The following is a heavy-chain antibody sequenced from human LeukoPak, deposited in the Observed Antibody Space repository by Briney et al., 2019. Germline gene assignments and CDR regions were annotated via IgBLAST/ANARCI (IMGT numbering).Heavy chain of an antibody. CDR1: GGSISSSTYY. CDR3: ARDGGRLGATFN. CDR2: IYYGGST. D-gene: IGHD1-26*01. V-gene: IGHV4-39*07. J-gene: IGHJ4*02. Sequence: SETLSLTCTVSGGSISSSTYYWGWIRQPPGEGLEWIGSIYYGGSTYYNPSLKSRVTISVDTSKNQFSLKLSSVTAADTAVYYCARDGGRLGATFNWGQGTLVTVSS.